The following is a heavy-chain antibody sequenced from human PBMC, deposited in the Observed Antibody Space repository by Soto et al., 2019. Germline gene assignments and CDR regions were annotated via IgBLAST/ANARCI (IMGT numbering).Heavy chain of an antibody. D-gene: IGHD3-3*01. CDR3: ARGLRFLEWLSEYGYYYYMDV. CDR2: ISSSSSYI. J-gene: IGHJ6*03. CDR1: GFTFSSYS. V-gene: IGHV3-21*01. Sequence: GGSLRLSCAASGFTFSSYSMNWVRQAPGKGLEWVSSISSSSSYIYYADSVKGRFTISRDNAKNSLYLQMNSLRAEDTTVYYCARGLRFLEWLSEYGYYYYMDVWGKGTTVTVSS.